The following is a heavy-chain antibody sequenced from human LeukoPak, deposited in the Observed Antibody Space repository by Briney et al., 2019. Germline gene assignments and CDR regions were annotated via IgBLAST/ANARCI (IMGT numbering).Heavy chain of an antibody. CDR1: GYTFTSYY. Sequence: PVASVKVSCKASGYTFTSYYMHWVRQAPGQGLEWMGIINPSGGNTSYAQKFQGRVTMTRDTSTSTVYMELSSLRSEDTAVYYCARAPTARRRGYSYGSLQKGLDYFDYWGRGTLVTVSS. V-gene: IGHV1-46*01. D-gene: IGHD5-18*01. CDR2: INPSGGNT. CDR3: ARAPTARRRGYSYGSLQKGLDYFDY. J-gene: IGHJ4*01.